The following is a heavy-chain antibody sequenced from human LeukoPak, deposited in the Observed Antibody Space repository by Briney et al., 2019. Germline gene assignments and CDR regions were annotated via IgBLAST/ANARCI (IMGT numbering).Heavy chain of an antibody. CDR2: IKQDGSEK. CDR1: GFTFSSYW. CDR3: ARDPPTVTRPDAFDI. J-gene: IGHJ3*02. D-gene: IGHD4-17*01. Sequence: GGSLRLSCAASGFTFSSYWMSWVRQAPGKGLEWVANIKQDGSEKYYVDSVKGRFTISRDNAKDSLYLQINSLRAEDTAVYYCARDPPTVTRPDAFDIWGQGTMVTVSS. V-gene: IGHV3-7*01.